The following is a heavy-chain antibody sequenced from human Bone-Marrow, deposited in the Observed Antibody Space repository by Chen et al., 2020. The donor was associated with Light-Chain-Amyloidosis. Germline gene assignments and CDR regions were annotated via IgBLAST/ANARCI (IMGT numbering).Heavy chain of an antibody. V-gene: IGHV1-18*04. CDR2: ISLFNGNT. Sequence: QVQVLQSGPELKKPGASVRPPCRASGQIFTTSGVTWVRQAPGQGLEWMGWISLFNGNTNYPQKFQGRVTMTTDTSTNTGSMELRSLTSDDTAVYYCARYFYGSGSLWFFDYWGQGTLVTVSS. CDR3: ARYFYGSGSLWFFDY. J-gene: IGHJ4*02. D-gene: IGHD3-10*01. CDR1: GQIFTTSG.